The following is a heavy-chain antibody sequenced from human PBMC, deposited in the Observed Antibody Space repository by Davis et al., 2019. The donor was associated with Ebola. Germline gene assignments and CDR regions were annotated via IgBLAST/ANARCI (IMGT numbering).Heavy chain of an antibody. CDR3: ARFQGRGSSPTYFDC. CDR1: GFTFSSYA. J-gene: IGHJ4*02. V-gene: IGHV3-23*01. D-gene: IGHD6-6*01. Sequence: GGSLRLSCAASGFTFSSYAMSWVRQAPGKGLEWVSAISGSGGSTYYADSVRGRFTISRDNSKNTVYLQMNSLRAEDTAVYYCARFQGRGSSPTYFDCWGQGTLVTVSS. CDR2: ISGSGGST.